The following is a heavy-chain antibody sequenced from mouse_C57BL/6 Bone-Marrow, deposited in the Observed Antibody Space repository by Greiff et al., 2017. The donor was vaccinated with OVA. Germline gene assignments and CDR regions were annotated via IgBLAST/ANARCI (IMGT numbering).Heavy chain of an antibody. V-gene: IGHV1-54*01. Sequence: QVQLQQSGAELVRPGTSVKVSCKASGYAFTNYLIEWVKQRPGQGLEWIGVINPGSGGTNYNEKFKGKATLTADKSSSTAYMQLSSLTSEDSAVYFCARTPLYYYGSSDAFYCAMDDWGQGTSVTVSS. CDR2: INPGSGGT. CDR1: GYAFTNYL. CDR3: ARTPLYYYGSSDAFYCAMDD. J-gene: IGHJ4*01. D-gene: IGHD1-1*01.